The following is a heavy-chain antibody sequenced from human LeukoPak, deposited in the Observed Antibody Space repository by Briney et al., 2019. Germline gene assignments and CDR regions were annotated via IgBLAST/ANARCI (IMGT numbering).Heavy chain of an antibody. CDR1: GDTFGNYA. J-gene: IGHJ5*02. D-gene: IGHD1-1*01. V-gene: IGHV1-69*04. Sequence: SVKVSCKASGDTFGNYAVNWVRQAPGQGLEWMGRIIPIFPKTDYAQKFQGRVTITADKSTSTAYLELSSLSSEDTAVYYCARDPKVIVVPDSRNDRNDPWGQGTLVTVSS. CDR2: IIPIFPKT. CDR3: ARDPKVIVVPDSRNDRNDP.